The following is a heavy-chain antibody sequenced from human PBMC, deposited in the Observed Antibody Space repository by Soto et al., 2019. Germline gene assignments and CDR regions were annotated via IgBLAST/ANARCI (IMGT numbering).Heavy chain of an antibody. J-gene: IGHJ6*02. CDR1: GGTFSSRA. Sequence: QVQLVHSGPEVKKTGTSVKVSCKASGGTFSSRAISWVRQAPGQGLEWMGGIIPVFGRVNYAEKFQDRVTITADESTGTVYMELSSLRSEDTALYYCANSRGGTFLGYHGMDIWGQGTTVSVSS. CDR3: ANSRGGTFLGYHGMDI. CDR2: IIPVFGRV. V-gene: IGHV1-69*01. D-gene: IGHD3-16*01.